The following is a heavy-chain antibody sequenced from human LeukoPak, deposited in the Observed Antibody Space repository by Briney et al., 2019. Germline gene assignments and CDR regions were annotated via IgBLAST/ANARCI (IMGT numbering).Heavy chain of an antibody. CDR3: ARQLPTAAADTRGYFDY. D-gene: IGHD6-25*01. V-gene: IGHV4-39*01. CDR1: GGSISIISSSTYY. CDR2: LYYGENS. J-gene: IGHJ4*02. Sequence: PSETLSLTCTVSGGSISIISSSTYYWGWIRQAPWKGLEWIGSLYYGENSYYNPSLKSRATLSVDTSNFRFSLKLTSVTAADAAVYFCARQLPTAAADTRGYFDYWGQGTVVTVSS.